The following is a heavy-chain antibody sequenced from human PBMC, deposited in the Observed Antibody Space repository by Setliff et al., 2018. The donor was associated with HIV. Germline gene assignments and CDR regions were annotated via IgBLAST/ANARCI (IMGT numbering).Heavy chain of an antibody. CDR1: GGSITSYY. CDR3: ATLHSSGWPYYSDY. Sequence: SETLSLTCTVSGGSITSYYWGWIRQPPGKGLEWIGSIHYSGNTYYSPSLKSRVTISEDTSKNQFSLKLSSVTAADTAVYYCATLHSSGWPYYSDYWGQGILVTVSS. V-gene: IGHV4-39*01. D-gene: IGHD6-19*01. CDR2: IHYSGNT. J-gene: IGHJ4*02.